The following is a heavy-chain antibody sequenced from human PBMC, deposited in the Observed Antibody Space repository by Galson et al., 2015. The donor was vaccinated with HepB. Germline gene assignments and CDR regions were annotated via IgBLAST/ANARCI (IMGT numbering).Heavy chain of an antibody. CDR3: ARDVTLYYGFWSGYLEGGARYNDAFDI. V-gene: IGHV1-18*01. Sequence: SVKVSCKASGYTFTSYGISWVRQAPGQGLEWMGWISAYNGNTNYAQKLQGRVTMTTDTSTSTAYMELRSLRSDDTAVYYCARDVTLYYGFWSGYLEGGARYNDAFDIWGQGTMVTVSS. CDR2: ISAYNGNT. CDR1: GYTFTSYG. J-gene: IGHJ3*02. D-gene: IGHD3-3*01.